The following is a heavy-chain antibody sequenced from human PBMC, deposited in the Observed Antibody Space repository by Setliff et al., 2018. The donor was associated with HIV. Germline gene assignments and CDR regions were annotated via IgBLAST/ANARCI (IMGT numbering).Heavy chain of an antibody. CDR1: GYTFSRYG. V-gene: IGHV1-18*01. CDR3: ARAYYHDSSGYQGFDY. J-gene: IGHJ4*02. CDR2: ISAYNLNT. Sequence: ASVKVSCKTSGYTFSRYGFSWVRQAPGQGLEWMGWISAYNLNTNYAQKFQGRVTMTTDTSASTGYMELRSLRSDDTAVYYCARAYYHDSSGYQGFDYWGQGTLVTVSS. D-gene: IGHD3-22*01.